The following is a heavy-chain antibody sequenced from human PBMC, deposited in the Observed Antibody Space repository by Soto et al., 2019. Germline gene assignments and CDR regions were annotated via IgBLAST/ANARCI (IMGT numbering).Heavy chain of an antibody. Sequence: GGSLRLSCAASGLTFSSYVMSWVRQTPGKGLEWVSAISGSGSDTYYAVSVKGRFTISRDNSKNTLYLQMNSLRAEDTAVYYCAKRRGDGYFDIWGRGTLVTVSS. V-gene: IGHV3-23*01. CDR1: GLTFSSYV. CDR2: ISGSGSDT. D-gene: IGHD7-27*01. J-gene: IGHJ2*01. CDR3: AKRRGDGYFDI.